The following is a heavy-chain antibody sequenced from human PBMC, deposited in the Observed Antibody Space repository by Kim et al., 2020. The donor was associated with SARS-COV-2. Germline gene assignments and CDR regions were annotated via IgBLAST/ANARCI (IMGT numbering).Heavy chain of an antibody. V-gene: IGHV2-70*11. Sequence: SGPTLVYPTQTLTLTCTFSGFSLSTSKMCVSWIRQPPGKALEWLARIDWDDVKYYSTSLKTRLTISKDTSKNQVVLTMTNMDPVDTATYYCARXRHDGYRAYGXXXWGQGTTVTVSS. CDR1: GFSLSTSKMC. J-gene: IGHJ6*02. CDR2: IDWDDVK. CDR3: ARXRHDGYRAYGXXX. D-gene: IGHD5-12*01.